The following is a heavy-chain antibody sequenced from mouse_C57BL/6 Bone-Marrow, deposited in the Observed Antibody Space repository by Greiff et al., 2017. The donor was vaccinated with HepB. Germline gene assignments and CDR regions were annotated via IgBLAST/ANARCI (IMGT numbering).Heavy chain of an antibody. CDR3: ASSTPCAMDY. J-gene: IGHJ4*01. V-gene: IGHV1-18*01. Sequence: EVQLQQSGPELVKPGASVKIPCKASGYTFTDYNMDWVKQSHGKSLEWIGDINPNNGVTSYNQKFKGKATLTVDKSSTTAYMELRILTSEDSAVYYCASSTPCAMDYWCQGTSVTVSS. CDR2: INPNNGVT. CDR1: GYTFTDYN. D-gene: IGHD4-1*02.